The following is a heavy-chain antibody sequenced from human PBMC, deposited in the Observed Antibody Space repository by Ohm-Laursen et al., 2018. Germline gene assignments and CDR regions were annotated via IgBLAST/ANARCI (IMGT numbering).Heavy chain of an antibody. D-gene: IGHD3-22*01. CDR1: GASISSEY. CDR2: IYYRGTT. V-gene: IGHV4-59*07. J-gene: IGHJ6*02. CDR3: ARIESDSGGYWYFGMDG. Sequence: SDTLSLTCTVSGASISSEYWTWIRQPPGKGLEWIGYIYYRGTTNYNPSLKSRVTISVDTSKNQFSLKLSSVTAADTALYYCARIESDSGGYWYFGMDGWGQGTTVTVSS.